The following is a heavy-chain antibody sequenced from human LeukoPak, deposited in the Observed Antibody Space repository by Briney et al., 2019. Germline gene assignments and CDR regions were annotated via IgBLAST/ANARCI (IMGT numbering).Heavy chain of an antibody. V-gene: IGHV3-30-3*01. CDR3: ARDVGVLLWFGVFDY. CDR2: ISYDGSSK. CDR1: GFSFSNSA. D-gene: IGHD3-10*01. J-gene: IGHJ4*02. Sequence: GGSLRLSCAASGFSFSNSAIHWVRQAPGKGLEWVALISYDGSSKFFADSVKGRFTISRDNSKNTLYLQMNSLRAEDTAVYYCARDVGVLLWFGVFDYWGPGTLVTVSS.